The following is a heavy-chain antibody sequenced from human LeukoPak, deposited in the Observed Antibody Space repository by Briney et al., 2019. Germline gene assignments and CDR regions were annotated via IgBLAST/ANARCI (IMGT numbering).Heavy chain of an antibody. CDR1: GGSISSYY. CDR2: IYYSGST. D-gene: IGHD6-13*01. Sequence: SETLSLTCAVSGGSISSYYWSWIRQPPGKGLEWIGYIYYSGSTNYNPSLKSRVTISVDTSKNQFSLKLSSVTAADTAVYYCARKRRIAAAANWFDPWGQGTLVTVSS. CDR3: ARKRRIAAAANWFDP. J-gene: IGHJ5*02. V-gene: IGHV4-59*01.